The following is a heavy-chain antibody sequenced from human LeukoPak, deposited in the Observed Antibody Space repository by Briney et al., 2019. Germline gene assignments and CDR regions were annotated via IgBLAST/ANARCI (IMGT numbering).Heavy chain of an antibody. J-gene: IGHJ4*02. CDR2: INPNSGGT. V-gene: IGHV1-2*02. CDR1: GYTFTGYH. D-gene: IGHD3-22*01. Sequence: ASVKVSCKASGYTFTGYHIHWVRQAPGQGLEWMGWINPNSGGTNYAQKFQGRVTMTRDTSISTAYMELSRLTSDDTAVYYCARATGGYYDYFDYWGQGTLVTVSS. CDR3: ARATGGYYDYFDY.